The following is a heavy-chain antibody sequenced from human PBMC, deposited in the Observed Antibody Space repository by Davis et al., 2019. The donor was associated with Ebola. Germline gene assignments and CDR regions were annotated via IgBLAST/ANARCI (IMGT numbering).Heavy chain of an antibody. CDR1: GYSFTRSW. Sequence: GESLKISCKGSGYSFTRSWIAWVRQMPGKGLEWMGIIYPGDSTTKSNPSFEGQVTISADKSVNTAYLQWSTLKASDTAMYYCARHSPGHPDYWGQGTLVIVSS. V-gene: IGHV5-51*01. CDR3: ARHSPGHPDY. J-gene: IGHJ4*02. CDR2: IYPGDSTT.